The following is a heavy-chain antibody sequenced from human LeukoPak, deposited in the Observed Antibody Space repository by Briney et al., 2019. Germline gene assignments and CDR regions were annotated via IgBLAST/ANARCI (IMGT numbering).Heavy chain of an antibody. CDR2: ISAYNGNT. Sequence: ASVKVSCKASGYTFTSYGISWVRQAPGQGLEWMGWISAYNGNTNYAQKLQGRVTMTTDTSTSTAYMELWSLRSDDTAVYYCARQPMSDFWSGYSAYHDYWGQGTLVTVSS. CDR1: GYTFTSYG. CDR3: ARQPMSDFWSGYSAYHDY. J-gene: IGHJ4*02. D-gene: IGHD3-3*01. V-gene: IGHV1-18*01.